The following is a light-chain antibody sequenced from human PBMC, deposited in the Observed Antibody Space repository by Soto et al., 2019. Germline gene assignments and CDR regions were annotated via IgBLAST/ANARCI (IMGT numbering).Light chain of an antibody. Sequence: DIQMTQSPSSVSASVGDRVTMTCRASQGISRWLAWYQQKPGEAPKLLIYGIYNLQSGVPSRSSGSGSGTDFSLTISSLQPEDSATYYCQQGDTMPLAFGGGTKVEIK. CDR2: GIY. V-gene: IGKV1-12*01. CDR1: QGISRW. CDR3: QQGDTMPLA. J-gene: IGKJ4*01.